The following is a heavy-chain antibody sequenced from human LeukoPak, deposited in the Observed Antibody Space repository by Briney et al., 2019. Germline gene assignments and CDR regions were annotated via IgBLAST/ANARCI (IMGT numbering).Heavy chain of an antibody. J-gene: IGHJ4*02. CDR1: GFTFSSYW. V-gene: IGHV3-74*01. Sequence: GGSLRLSCAASGFTFSSYWMHWVRQAPGKGLVWVSRINSDGSRTSYADSVKGRFTISRDDSKNTLFLQMNSLRAEDTAIYYCAEEASSSWVHWGQGNLVTVSS. D-gene: IGHD6-6*01. CDR2: INSDGSRT. CDR3: AEEASSSWVH.